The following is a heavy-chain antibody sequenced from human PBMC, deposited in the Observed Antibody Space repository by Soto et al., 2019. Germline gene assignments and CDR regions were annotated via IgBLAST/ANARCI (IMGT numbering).Heavy chain of an antibody. CDR2: VSAGGDMT. CDR3: ARGDRGGSGSPASYYYSGLDV. V-gene: IGHV3-23*01. J-gene: IGHJ6*02. CDR1: GFTFNSYA. D-gene: IGHD3-10*01. Sequence: LRLSCTASGFTFNSYAMSWVRQAPGKGLEWVSSVSAGGDMTYYSDSVKGRFTISRDNSNNALFLQMNSLRIEDTALYYCARGDRGGSGSPASYYYSGLDVWGQGTTVTVSS.